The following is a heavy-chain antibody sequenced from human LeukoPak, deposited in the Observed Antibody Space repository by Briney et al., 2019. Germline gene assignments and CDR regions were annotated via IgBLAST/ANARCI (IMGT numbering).Heavy chain of an antibody. Sequence: SETLSLTCTVSGGSISGYYLSWIRQSPGKGLEWIGYMYNSGSTNYNPSLKSRVTISVDTSKNQFSLNLSSVTAAATALHYCPRDEPGVSTALSRPWRQGPLVTVSS. V-gene: IGHV4-59*01. CDR3: PRDEPGVSTALSRP. CDR2: MYNSGST. D-gene: IGHD5-18*01. CDR1: GGSISGYY. J-gene: IGHJ1*01.